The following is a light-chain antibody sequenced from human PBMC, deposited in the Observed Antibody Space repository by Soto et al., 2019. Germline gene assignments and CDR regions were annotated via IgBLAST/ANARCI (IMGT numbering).Light chain of an antibody. V-gene: IGLV2-14*03. CDR1: SSDVGNYDY. CDR2: AVS. Sequence: QSALTQPASVSGSPGQSITISCPGTSSDVGNYDYVSWYQQYPGKAPKLMIYAVSRRPSGVSNRFSGSKSGNTASLTISGLQAEDEADYYCTSYTPSSTYVFGTGTKLTVL. CDR3: TSYTPSSTYV. J-gene: IGLJ1*01.